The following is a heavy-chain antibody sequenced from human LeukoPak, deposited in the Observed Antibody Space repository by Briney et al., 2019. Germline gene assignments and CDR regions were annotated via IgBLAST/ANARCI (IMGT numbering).Heavy chain of an antibody. Sequence: GGSLRLSCAASGFTFSSYNMNWVRQAPGKGLEWVSSISTSSNYRYYADSVKGRFTLSRDNSKNTLYLRMSSLRAEDTAVYYCAKGYYYDSSAYYPYYFYYYMDVWGKGTTVTISS. CDR2: ISTSSNYR. V-gene: IGHV3-21*04. J-gene: IGHJ6*03. CDR3: AKGYYYDSSAYYPYYFYYYMDV. CDR1: GFTFSSYN. D-gene: IGHD3-22*01.